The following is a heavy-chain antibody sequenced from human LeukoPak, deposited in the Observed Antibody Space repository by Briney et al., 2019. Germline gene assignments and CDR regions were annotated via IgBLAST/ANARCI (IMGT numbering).Heavy chain of an antibody. CDR1: GYTLTELS. J-gene: IGHJ4*02. CDR3: ATISGSYAYIDY. D-gene: IGHD1-26*01. Sequence: GASVKVSCKVSGYTLTELSMHWVRQAPGKGLEWMGGFDHENGETIYPQTFKGRVTMTEDTSTHTAYMEVSILRSEDTAVYYCATISGSYAYIDYWGQGTLGTVSS. V-gene: IGHV1-24*01. CDR2: FDHENGET.